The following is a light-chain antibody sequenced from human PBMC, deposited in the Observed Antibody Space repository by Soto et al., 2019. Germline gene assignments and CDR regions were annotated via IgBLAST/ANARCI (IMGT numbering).Light chain of an antibody. Sequence: IVLTQSPGTLSLSPGERATLSCRASQSVTSGCLGWYQQKPGQAPRLLIYGVSTRATGISDRFSGSGSGTDFTLTISRLEPEDSALYYCQQYAYSPPMYTFGQGTKVEIK. J-gene: IGKJ2*01. CDR1: QSVTSGC. CDR3: QQYAYSPPMYT. CDR2: GVS. V-gene: IGKV3-20*01.